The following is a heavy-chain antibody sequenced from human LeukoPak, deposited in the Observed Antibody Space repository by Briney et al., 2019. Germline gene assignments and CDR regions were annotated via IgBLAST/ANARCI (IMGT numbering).Heavy chain of an antibody. V-gene: IGHV2-70*11. J-gene: IGHJ4*02. CDR2: IDWDDDK. CDR1: GFSLSTSGMC. Sequence: SGPTLVNPTQTLTLTCTFSGFSLSTSGMCVSWIRQPPGKALEWLARIDWDDDKYYSTSLKTRLTISKDTSKNQVVLTMTNMDPVDTATYYCARIIRYFDRRDTNLPDYWGQGTLVTVSS. D-gene: IGHD3-9*01. CDR3: ARIIRYFDRRDTNLPDY.